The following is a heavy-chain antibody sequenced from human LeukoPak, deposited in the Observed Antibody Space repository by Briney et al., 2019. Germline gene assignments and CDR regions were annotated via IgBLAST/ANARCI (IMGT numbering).Heavy chain of an antibody. Sequence: PSETLSLTCTVSGGSISSGGYYWSWIRQHPGKGLEWIGYIYYSGSIYYNPSLKSRVIISVDTSKNQFPLKLSSVTAADTAVYYCARAPGPESPDYWGQGTLVTVSS. CDR2: IYYSGSI. J-gene: IGHJ4*02. D-gene: IGHD1-14*01. V-gene: IGHV4-31*03. CDR3: ARAPGPESPDY. CDR1: GGSISSGGYY.